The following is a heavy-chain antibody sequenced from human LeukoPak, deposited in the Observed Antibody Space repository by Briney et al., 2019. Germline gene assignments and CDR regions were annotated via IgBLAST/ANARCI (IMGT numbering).Heavy chain of an antibody. J-gene: IGHJ5*02. CDR1: GGSFSGYY. D-gene: IGHD1-1*01. V-gene: IGHV4-30-4*08. CDR3: ARGGLEANWFDP. CDR2: IYYSGST. Sequence: PSETLSLTCAVYGGSFSGYYWSWIRQPPGKGLEWIGYIYYSGSTYYNPSLKSRVTISVDTSKNQFSLKLSSVTAADTAVYYCARGGLEANWFDPWGQGTLVTVSS.